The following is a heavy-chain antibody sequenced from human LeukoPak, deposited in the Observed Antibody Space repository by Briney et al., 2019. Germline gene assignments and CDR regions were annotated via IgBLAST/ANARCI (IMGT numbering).Heavy chain of an antibody. J-gene: IGHJ6*02. Sequence: GGSLRLSCAASGFTFSSYAMHWVRQAPGKGLEWVAVISYDGSNKYYADSVKGRFTISRDNSKNTLYPQMNSLRAEDTAVYYCARPLSPLSPDTAMARDYYYYYGMDVWGQGTTVTVSS. D-gene: IGHD5-18*01. CDR1: GFTFSSYA. V-gene: IGHV3-30*04. CDR3: ARPLSPLSPDTAMARDYYYYYGMDV. CDR2: ISYDGSNK.